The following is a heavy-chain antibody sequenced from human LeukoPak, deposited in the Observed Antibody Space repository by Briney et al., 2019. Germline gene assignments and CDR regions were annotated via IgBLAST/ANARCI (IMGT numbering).Heavy chain of an antibody. Sequence: ASVKVSCKASGYTFTSYGISWVRQAPGQGLEWMGWISAYNGNTNYAQKLQGRVTMTTDTSTSTAYMELRSLRSDDTAVYYCAIQNPPRGVDAFDIWGQGTMVTVSS. CDR3: AIQNPPRGVDAFDI. J-gene: IGHJ3*02. D-gene: IGHD1-1*01. CDR1: GYTFTSYG. V-gene: IGHV1-18*01. CDR2: ISAYNGNT.